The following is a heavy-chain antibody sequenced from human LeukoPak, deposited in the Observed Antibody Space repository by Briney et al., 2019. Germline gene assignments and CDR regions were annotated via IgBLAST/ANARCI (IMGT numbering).Heavy chain of an antibody. Sequence: PSETLSLTCTVSRGPVSSASHYCSWIRQPPGKGLEWIGYMYNSETTKYNPSLKSRVTISVDTSKKQFSLTLRSVTAADTAVYYCARDSSAAGNSWFDPWGQGTLVTVSS. CDR1: RGPVSSASHY. CDR2: MYNSETT. CDR3: ARDSSAAGNSWFDP. D-gene: IGHD5-12*01. J-gene: IGHJ5*02. V-gene: IGHV4-61*01.